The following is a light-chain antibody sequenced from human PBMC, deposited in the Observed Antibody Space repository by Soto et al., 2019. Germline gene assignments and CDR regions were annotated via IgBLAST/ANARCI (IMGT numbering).Light chain of an antibody. V-gene: IGKV1-5*03. Sequence: DIQMTLSPSTLSTSVGGRSTSTCGASHSISTWLAWYQQEPGKAPKLLIHKASSLQSGVPSRFSGSGSGTDFTLTISSLHPDDFATYYCQQYNSYSPTFGQGTKVDIK. J-gene: IGKJ1*01. CDR1: HSISTW. CDR2: KAS. CDR3: QQYNSYSPT.